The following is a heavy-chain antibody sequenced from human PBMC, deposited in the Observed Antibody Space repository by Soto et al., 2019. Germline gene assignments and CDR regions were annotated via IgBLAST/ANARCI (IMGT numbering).Heavy chain of an antibody. V-gene: IGHV1-69*01. D-gene: IGHD5-18*01. Sequence: QVQLVQSGAEVKKPGSSVKVSCLASRGTFNRYAINWVRQAPGHGLEWLGALVPQFGTPNYAQKFQDRVTVVADESTNTTSMELHGLTSDDTAVYYCSRQNRDTPMVPFDVWGHGTLVTVSS. CDR2: LVPQFGTP. J-gene: IGHJ4*01. CDR1: RGTFNRYA. CDR3: SRQNRDTPMVPFDV.